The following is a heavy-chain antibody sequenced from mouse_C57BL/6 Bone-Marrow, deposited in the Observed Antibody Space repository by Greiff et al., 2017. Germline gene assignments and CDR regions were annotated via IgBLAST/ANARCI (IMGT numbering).Heavy chain of an antibody. CDR2: ISSGSSTI. CDR1: GFTFSDYG. J-gene: IGHJ4*01. Sequence: EVQLQESGGGLVKPGGSLKLSCAASGFTFSDYGMHWVRQAPEQGLEWVAYISSGSSTIYYADTVKGRFTFSRDNAKNTLFLQMTSLRSEDTAMYYCARDLYAMDYWGQGTSVTVSS. CDR3: ARDLYAMDY. V-gene: IGHV5-17*01.